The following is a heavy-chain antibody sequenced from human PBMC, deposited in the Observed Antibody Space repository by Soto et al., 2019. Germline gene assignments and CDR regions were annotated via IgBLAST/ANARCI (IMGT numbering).Heavy chain of an antibody. J-gene: IGHJ5*02. CDR3: ARDGDIAAAGPGRDANWFDP. V-gene: IGHV1-18*01. CDR2: ISAYNGNT. CDR1: GYTFTSYG. Sequence: ASVKVSCKASGYTFTSYGISWVRQAPGQGLEWMGWISAYNGNTNYAQKLQGRVTMTTDTSTSTAYMELRSLRSDDTAVYYCARDGDIAAAGPGRDANWFDPWGQGTLVTVSS. D-gene: IGHD6-13*01.